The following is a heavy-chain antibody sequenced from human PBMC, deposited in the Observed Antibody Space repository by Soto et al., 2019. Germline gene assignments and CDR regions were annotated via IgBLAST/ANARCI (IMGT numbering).Heavy chain of an antibody. CDR3: ARWAGSGYNVDY. V-gene: IGHV4-31*03. D-gene: IGHD3-22*01. Sequence: SETLSLTCTVSGGSISSGGYYWSWIRQHPGKGLEWIGYIYYSGSTYYNPPLKSRVTISVDTSKNQFSLKLSSVTAADTAVYYCARWAGSGYNVDYWGQGTLVTVSS. J-gene: IGHJ4*02. CDR2: IYYSGST. CDR1: GGSISSGGYY.